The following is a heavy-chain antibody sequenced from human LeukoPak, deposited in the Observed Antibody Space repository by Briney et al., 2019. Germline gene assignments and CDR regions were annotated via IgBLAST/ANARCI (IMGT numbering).Heavy chain of an antibody. D-gene: IGHD6-19*01. Sequence: GGSLKISCKGSGYRFTSYWIGWVRQVPGKGLEWMGTVYPGDSDSRYSQSFQGQVIISADKSINTAYLQWKSLKASDTATYYCATGIKVAGTGMDVWGQGTTVTVSS. CDR3: ATGIKVAGTGMDV. J-gene: IGHJ6*02. CDR1: GYRFTSYW. CDR2: VYPGDSDS. V-gene: IGHV5-51*01.